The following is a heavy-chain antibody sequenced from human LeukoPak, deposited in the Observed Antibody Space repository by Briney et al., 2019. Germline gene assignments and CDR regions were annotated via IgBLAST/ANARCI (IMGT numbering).Heavy chain of an antibody. D-gene: IGHD2-2*01. J-gene: IGHJ4*02. CDR3: ATLDPAAIADY. CDR2: IWYDGSNK. CDR1: GFTFSSYG. Sequence: GRSLRLSCAASGFTFSSYGMHWVRQAPGKGLEWVAVIWYDGSNKYYADSVKGRFTISRDNSKNTLYLQMNSLRAEDTAVYYCATLDPAAIADYWGQGTLVTVSS. V-gene: IGHV3-33*01.